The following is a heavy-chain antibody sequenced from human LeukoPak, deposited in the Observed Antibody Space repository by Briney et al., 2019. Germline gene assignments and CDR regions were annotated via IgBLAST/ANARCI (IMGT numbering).Heavy chain of an antibody. D-gene: IGHD3-16*01. CDR3: ARHRRGGIDDFDP. V-gene: IGHV4-39*01. CDR1: GGSISSCNYC. Sequence: SQTLSLTCTVSGGSISSCNYCWDWIRQPPGKGLGWIGSICYSGTIYYKPSLKSRVIISVDTFKNQFSLKLTSVTAADTAVFYSARHRRGGIDDFDPWGQGTLVTVSS. J-gene: IGHJ5*02. CDR2: ICYSGTI.